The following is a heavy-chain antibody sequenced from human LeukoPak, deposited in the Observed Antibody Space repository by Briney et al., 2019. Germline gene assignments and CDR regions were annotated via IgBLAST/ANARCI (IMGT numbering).Heavy chain of an antibody. CDR1: GGSISSGDYY. Sequence: SSETLSLTCTVSGGSISSGDYYWSWIRQPPGKGLEWIGYIYYSGSTYYNPSLKSRVTISVDTSKNQFSLKLSSVTAADTAVYYCATGLRGYSGYDAFGGVIVIRGWFDPWGQGTLVTVSS. D-gene: IGHD3-16*02. J-gene: IGHJ5*02. CDR3: ATGLRGYSGYDAFGGVIVIRGWFDP. CDR2: IYYSGST. V-gene: IGHV4-30-4*02.